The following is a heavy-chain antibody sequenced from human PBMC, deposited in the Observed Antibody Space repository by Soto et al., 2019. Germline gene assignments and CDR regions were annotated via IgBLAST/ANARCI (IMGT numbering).Heavy chain of an antibody. CDR1: GFTFSIYG. D-gene: IGHD3-16*01. CDR2: IWNDGSNK. V-gene: IGHV3-33*01. J-gene: IGHJ4*02. CDR3: AREVGPFDY. Sequence: QVQLVESGGGVVQPGRSLRLSCAASGFTFSIYGMHWVRQAPGKGLEWVAVIWNDGSNKYYGDSVKGRFTISRDNSKNPLYLQMNSLRFEDNAIYYCAREVGPFDYWGQGTLVSVSS.